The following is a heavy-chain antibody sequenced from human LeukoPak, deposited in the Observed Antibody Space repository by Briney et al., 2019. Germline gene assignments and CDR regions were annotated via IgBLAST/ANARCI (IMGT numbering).Heavy chain of an antibody. Sequence: GGSLRLSCTASGFRFDDYAMHWVRQAPGKGLEWVSGIGWNSVTIAYADSVKGRFTISRDNAKNSLYLQMNSLRADDMALYYCAKASARGVTLTWLDPWGQGTLVTVSS. J-gene: IGHJ5*02. CDR3: AKASARGVTLTWLDP. CDR2: IGWNSVTI. V-gene: IGHV3-9*03. CDR1: GFRFDDYA. D-gene: IGHD3-10*01.